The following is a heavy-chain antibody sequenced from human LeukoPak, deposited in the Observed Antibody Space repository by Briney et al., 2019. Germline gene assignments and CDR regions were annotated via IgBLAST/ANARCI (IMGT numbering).Heavy chain of an antibody. J-gene: IGHJ4*02. CDR2: INHSGST. D-gene: IGHD6-6*01. CDR1: SGTISSYY. V-gene: IGHV4-34*08. CDR3: AGSIAARLDY. Sequence: PSETLSLTCSVSSGTISSYYWSWIRQPPGKGLEWIGEINHSGSTNYNPSLKSRVTISVDTSKNQFSLKLSSVTAADTAVYYCAGSIAARLDYWGQGTLVTVSS.